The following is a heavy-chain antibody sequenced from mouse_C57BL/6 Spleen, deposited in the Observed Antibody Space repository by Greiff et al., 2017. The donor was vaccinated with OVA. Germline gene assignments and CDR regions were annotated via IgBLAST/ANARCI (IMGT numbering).Heavy chain of an antibody. D-gene: IGHD2-12*01. CDR3: ARPSSYYMGNTWFAY. J-gene: IGHJ3*01. V-gene: IGHV5-17*01. Sequence: EVQRVESGGGLVKPGGSLKLSCAASGFTFSDYGMHWVRQAPEKGLEWVAYISSGSSTIYYADTVKGRFTISRDNAKNTLFLQMTSLRSEDTAMYYCARPSSYYMGNTWFAYWGQGTLVTVSA. CDR2: ISSGSSTI. CDR1: GFTFSDYG.